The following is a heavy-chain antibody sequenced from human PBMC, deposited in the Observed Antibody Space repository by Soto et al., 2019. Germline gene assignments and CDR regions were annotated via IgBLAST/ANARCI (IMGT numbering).Heavy chain of an antibody. D-gene: IGHD2-15*01. J-gene: IGHJ5*02. CDR2: IYYSGST. CDR1: GGSISSYY. Sequence: SETLSLTCTVSGGSISSYYWSWIRQPPGKGLEWIGYIYYSGSTNYNPSLKSRVTISVDTSKNQFSLKLSSVTAADTAVYYCARRVYCSGGSCYSQGWFDPWGQGTLVTVSS. V-gene: IGHV4-59*01. CDR3: ARRVYCSGGSCYSQGWFDP.